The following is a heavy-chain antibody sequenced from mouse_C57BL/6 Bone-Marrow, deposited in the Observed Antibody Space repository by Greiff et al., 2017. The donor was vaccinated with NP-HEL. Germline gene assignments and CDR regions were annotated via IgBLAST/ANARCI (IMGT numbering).Heavy chain of an antibody. J-gene: IGHJ2*01. CDR2: ISYDGSN. D-gene: IGHD2-3*01. V-gene: IGHV3-6*01. CDR3: ARRTYEYYCDY. Sequence: EVQLVESGPGLVKPSQSLSLTCSVTGYSITSGYYWNWIRQFPGNLLEWMGYISYDGSNNYNPSLTNRISITRDTSKNQFFLKLNSVTTEDTATYYCARRTYEYYCDYWGQGTTLTVSS. CDR1: GYSITSGYY.